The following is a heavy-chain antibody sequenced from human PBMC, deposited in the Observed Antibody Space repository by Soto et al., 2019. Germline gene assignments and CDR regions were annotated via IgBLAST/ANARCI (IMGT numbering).Heavy chain of an antibody. CDR2: IWLDGSIK. V-gene: IGHV3-33*01. J-gene: IGHJ4*02. Sequence: GGSLRLSCAASGFTFSDYGMHWVRQAPGKGLEWVAVIWLDGSIKHYADSVKGRFTISRDNSKNTLYLQINSLRAEDTAVYYCARASGSFDYWGQGTLVTVSS. D-gene: IGHD3-10*01. CDR1: GFTFSDYG. CDR3: ARASGSFDY.